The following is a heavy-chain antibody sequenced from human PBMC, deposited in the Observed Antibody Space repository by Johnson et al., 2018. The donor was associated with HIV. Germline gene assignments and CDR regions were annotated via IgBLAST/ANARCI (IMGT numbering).Heavy chain of an antibody. J-gene: IGHJ3*02. V-gene: IGHV3-30*19. CDR2: ISYDGSNK. CDR3: ARDRCSSTSCIDAFDI. D-gene: IGHD2-2*01. CDR1: GFTFSKSW. Sequence: QVQLVESGGGVVQPGGSLRLSCAASGFTFSKSWMHWVRQAPGKGLEWVAVISYDGSNKYYADSVKGRFTISRDNSKNTLYLQMNSQRAEDTAVYYCARDRCSSTSCIDAFDIWGQGTMVTVSS.